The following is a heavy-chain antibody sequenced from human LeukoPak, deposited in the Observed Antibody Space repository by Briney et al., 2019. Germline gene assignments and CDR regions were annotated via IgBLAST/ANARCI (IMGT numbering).Heavy chain of an antibody. J-gene: IGHJ6*03. CDR3: ARGGWFGESSRYYYYMDV. CDR2: INHSGST. CDR1: GGSFSGYY. V-gene: IGHV4-34*01. Sequence: PSETLSLTCAVYGGSFSGYYWSWIRQPPGKGLEWIGEINHSGSTNYNPSLKSRVTISVDTSKNQFSLKLSSVTAADTAVYYCARGGWFGESSRYYYYMDVWGKGTTVTVSS. D-gene: IGHD3-10*01.